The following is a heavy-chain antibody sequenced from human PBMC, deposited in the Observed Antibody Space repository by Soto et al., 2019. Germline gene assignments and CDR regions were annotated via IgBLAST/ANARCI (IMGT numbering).Heavy chain of an antibody. D-gene: IGHD3-10*01. J-gene: IGHJ4*02. CDR3: ARGGIYYGSGSYYNVWNY. Sequence: EVQLVESGGGLVQPGGSLRLSCAASGFTFSSYWMSWVRQAPGKGLEWVANIKQDGSEKYYVDSVKGRFTISRDNAKNSLYLQMNSLRAEDTAVYYCARGGIYYGSGSYYNVWNYWGQGTLVTVSS. CDR2: IKQDGSEK. V-gene: IGHV3-7*01. CDR1: GFTFSSYW.